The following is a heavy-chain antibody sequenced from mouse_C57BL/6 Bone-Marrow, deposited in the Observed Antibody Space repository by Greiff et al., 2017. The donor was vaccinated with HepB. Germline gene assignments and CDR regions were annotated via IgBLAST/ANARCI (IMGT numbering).Heavy chain of an antibody. CDR3: ARSPPGVFDY. J-gene: IGHJ2*01. D-gene: IGHD4-1*01. Sequence: VQLQQSGPELVKPGASVKISCKASGYSFTSYYIHWVKQRPGQGLEWIGWIYPGSGNTKYNEKFKGKATLTADTSSSTAYMQLSSLTSEDSAVYYCARSPPGVFDYWGQGTTLTVSS. CDR1: GYSFTSYY. CDR2: IYPGSGNT. V-gene: IGHV1-66*01.